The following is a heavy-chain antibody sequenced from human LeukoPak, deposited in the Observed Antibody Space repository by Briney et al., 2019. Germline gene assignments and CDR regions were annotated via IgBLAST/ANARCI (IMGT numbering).Heavy chain of an antibody. D-gene: IGHD6-19*01. CDR1: GFTFSSYA. Sequence: GGSQRLSCAASGFTFSSYAMSWVRQAPGKGLEWVSVIYSGGSTYYADSVKGRFTISRDNSKNTLYLQMNSLRAEDTAVYYCARVSGWPKYFQHWGQGTLVTVSS. CDR2: IYSGGST. J-gene: IGHJ1*01. CDR3: ARVSGWPKYFQH. V-gene: IGHV3-53*01.